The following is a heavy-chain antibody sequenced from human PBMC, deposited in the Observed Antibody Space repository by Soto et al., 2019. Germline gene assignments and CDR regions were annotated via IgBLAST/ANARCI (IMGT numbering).Heavy chain of an antibody. CDR2: INAGNGNT. J-gene: IGHJ3*02. CDR3: ATVPRHGTTVTTWDAFDI. D-gene: IGHD4-17*01. Sequence: GASVKVSCKASGYTFTSYAMHWVRQAPGQRLEWMGGINAGNGNTKYAQKFQGRVTMTEDTSTDTAYMELSSLRPEDTAVYYCATVPRHGTTVTTWDAFDIWGQGTMVTVSS. CDR1: GYTFTSYA. V-gene: IGHV1-3*01.